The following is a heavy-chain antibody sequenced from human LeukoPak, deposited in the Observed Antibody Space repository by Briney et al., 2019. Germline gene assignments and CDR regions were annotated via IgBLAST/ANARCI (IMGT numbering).Heavy chain of an antibody. Sequence: SETLSLTCAVYGGSFSGYYWSWIRQPPGKGLEWIGEINHSGSTNYNPSLKSRVTISVDTSKNQFSLKLSSVTAADTAVYYCARGVAYYYDSSGYCLPFDYWGQGTLVTVSS. J-gene: IGHJ4*02. CDR3: ARGVAYYYDSSGYCLPFDY. CDR2: INHSGST. V-gene: IGHV4-34*01. CDR1: GGSFSGYY. D-gene: IGHD3-22*01.